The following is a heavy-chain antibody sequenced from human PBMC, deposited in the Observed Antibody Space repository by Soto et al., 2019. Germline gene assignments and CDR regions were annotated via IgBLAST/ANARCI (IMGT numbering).Heavy chain of an antibody. D-gene: IGHD3-10*01. CDR1: GVTFTSYA. CDR3: AKGSFGFAY. CDR2: ISKSGDST. V-gene: IGHV3-23*01. J-gene: IGHJ4*02. Sequence: EVQLLESGGGLVQPGGSLRLSCAASGVTFTSYAMTWVRQVPGEGLQWVSSISKSGDSTYYADSVKGRFTTSRDNSKNTLYLQMNSLRAEDTAIYYCAKGSFGFAYWGQGTLVTVSS.